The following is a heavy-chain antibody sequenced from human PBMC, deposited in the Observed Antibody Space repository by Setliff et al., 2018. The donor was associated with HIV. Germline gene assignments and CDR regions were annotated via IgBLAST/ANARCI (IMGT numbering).Heavy chain of an antibody. CDR1: GFSFTPRGAS. J-gene: IGHJ4*02. Sequence: GSGPTLVNPTQTLTLTCTFSGFSFTPRGASVGWIRQPPGRALEWLALIYWNGDERYSASLQGRLSIAKDTSRNQVVLTLTNMSPDDTATYFCAHGRTGIAPPDFDYWGPGSLVTVSS. D-gene: IGHD7-27*01. CDR3: AHGRTGIAPPDFDY. CDR2: IYWNGDE. V-gene: IGHV2-5*01.